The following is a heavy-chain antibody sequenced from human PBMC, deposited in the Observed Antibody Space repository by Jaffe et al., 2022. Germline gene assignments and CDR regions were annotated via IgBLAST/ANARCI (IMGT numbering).Heavy chain of an antibody. CDR3: AKDQVPNSSGWPYYFDY. D-gene: IGHD6-19*01. CDR1: GFTFDDYA. CDR2: ISWNSGSI. J-gene: IGHJ4*02. V-gene: IGHV3-9*01. Sequence: EVQLVESGGGLVQPGRSLRLSCAASGFTFDDYAMHWVRQAPGKGLEWVSGISWNSGSIGYADSVKGRFTISRDNAKNSLYLQMNSLRAEDTALYYCAKDQVPNSSGWPYYFDYWGQGTLVTVSS.